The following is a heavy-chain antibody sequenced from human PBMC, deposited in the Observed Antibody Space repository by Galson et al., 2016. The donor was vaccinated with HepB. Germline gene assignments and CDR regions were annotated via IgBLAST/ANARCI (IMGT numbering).Heavy chain of an antibody. J-gene: IGHJ2*01. V-gene: IGHV3-30*18. CDR2: ISYDGNNK. D-gene: IGHD5-18*01. CDR3: AKDWLQLWLNWFFDL. Sequence: SLRLSCAASGFTFSTYGMHWVRQAPGKGLEWVAVISYDGNNKYYADSVKGRFTISRDNSKNTLYLQMNSLRAEDTAVYYCAKDWLQLWLNWFFDLWGRGTLVTVSS. CDR1: GFTFSTYG.